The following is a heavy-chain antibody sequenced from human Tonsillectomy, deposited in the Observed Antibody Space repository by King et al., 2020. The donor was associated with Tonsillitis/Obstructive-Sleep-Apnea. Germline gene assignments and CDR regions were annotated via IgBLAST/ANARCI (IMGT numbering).Heavy chain of an antibody. CDR1: GFTFSSYG. Sequence: VQLVESGGGVVQPGRSLRLYCAASGFTFSSYGMHWVRQAPGKGLEWVAVISYDGSNKYYADSVKGRFTISRDNSKNTLYLQMNSLRAEDTAVYYCAKDPYCSSTSCYPDDYWGQGTPVTVSS. V-gene: IGHV3-30*18. CDR3: AKDPYCSSTSCYPDDY. CDR2: ISYDGSNK. D-gene: IGHD2-2*01. J-gene: IGHJ4*02.